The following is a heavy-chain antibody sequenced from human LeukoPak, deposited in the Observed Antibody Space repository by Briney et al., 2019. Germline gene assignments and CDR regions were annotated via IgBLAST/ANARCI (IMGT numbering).Heavy chain of an antibody. J-gene: IGHJ4*02. D-gene: IGHD6-19*01. CDR1: GGSISSSSYY. CDR3: ARVNSGSGWYFDY. V-gene: IGHV4-39*07. Sequence: SETLSLTCTVSGGSISSSSYYWGWIRQPPGKGLEWIGSIYYSGSTYYNPSLKSRVTISVDTSKNQFSLKLSSVTAADTAVYYCARVNSGSGWYFDYWGQGTLVTVSS. CDR2: IYYSGST.